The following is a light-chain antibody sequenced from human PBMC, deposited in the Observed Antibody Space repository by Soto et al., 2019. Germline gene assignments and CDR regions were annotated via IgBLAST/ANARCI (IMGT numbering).Light chain of an antibody. CDR2: EVS. CDR3: NSYTSGNSVV. Sequence: QSVLTQPASVSGSPGQSITISCTGTNSDIGDYRYVSWYQQHPGKAPKLIIYEVSNRPSGVSSRFSGSKSGNTASLTISGLQADDEADYYCNSYTSGNSVVFGGGTKVTVL. J-gene: IGLJ2*01. V-gene: IGLV2-14*01. CDR1: NSDIGDYRY.